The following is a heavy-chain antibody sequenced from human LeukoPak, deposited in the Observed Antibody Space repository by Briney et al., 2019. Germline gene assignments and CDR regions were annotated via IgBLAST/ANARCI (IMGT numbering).Heavy chain of an antibody. V-gene: IGHV1-46*01. CDR3: ARDTGGINYYYYGMDV. Sequence: ASVKVSCKASGYTFTSYYMHWVRQAPGPGLEWLGIINPSGGSTRYVQKFQGRVTMTRDTSTSTVYMELSSLRSEDTAVYYCARDTGGINYYYYGMDVWGQGTTVTVSS. CDR2: INPSGGST. J-gene: IGHJ6*02. CDR1: GYTFTSYY. D-gene: IGHD3-16*01.